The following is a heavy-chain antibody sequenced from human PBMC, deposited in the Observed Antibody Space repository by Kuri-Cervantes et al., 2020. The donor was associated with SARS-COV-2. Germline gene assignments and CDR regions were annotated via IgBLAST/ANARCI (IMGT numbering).Heavy chain of an antibody. CDR1: GFTFSSYA. D-gene: IGHD4-17*01. CDR2: VNHRGST. J-gene: IGHJ6*03. CDR3: ARAYGFLRYIYYMDV. V-gene: IGHV4-34*01. Sequence: GSLRLSCAASGFTFSSYAMHWVRQAPGKGLEWIGEVNHRGSTNYNPSLKSRVTISVDTSSKQFSLHLGSVTAADTAVYYCARAYGFLRYIYYMDVWGRGTTVTVSS.